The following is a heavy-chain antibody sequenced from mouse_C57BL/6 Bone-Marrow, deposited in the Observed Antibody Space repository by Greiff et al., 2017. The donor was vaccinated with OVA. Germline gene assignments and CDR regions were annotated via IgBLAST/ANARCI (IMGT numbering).Heavy chain of an antibody. Sequence: EVQVVESGGGLVQPKGSLKLSCAASGFTFNTYAMHWVRQAPGKGLEWVARIRSKSSNYATYYADSVKDRFTISRDDSQSMLYLQMNNLKTEDTAMYYCVRDHTVVAPNAMDYWGQGTSVTVSS. CDR2: IRSKSSNYAT. D-gene: IGHD1-1*01. CDR3: VRDHTVVAPNAMDY. CDR1: GFTFNTYA. J-gene: IGHJ4*01. V-gene: IGHV10-3*01.